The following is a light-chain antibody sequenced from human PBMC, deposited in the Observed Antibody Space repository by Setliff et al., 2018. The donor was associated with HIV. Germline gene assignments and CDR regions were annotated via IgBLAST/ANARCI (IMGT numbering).Light chain of an antibody. CDR2: RSN. CDR3: SSFRSNNTYV. J-gene: IGLJ1*01. V-gene: IGLV1-47*01. CDR1: SSNIGSNY. Sequence: VLTQPPSASGTPGQRVTISCSGSSSNIGSNYVYWYQQLPGTAPKLLIYRSNQRPSGVSHRFSGSKSGYTASLTISGLQPEDEGDYFCSSFRSNNTYVFGTGTKVTVL.